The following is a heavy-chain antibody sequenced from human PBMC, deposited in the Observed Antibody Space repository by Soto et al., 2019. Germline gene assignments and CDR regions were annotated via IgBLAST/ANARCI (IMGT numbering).Heavy chain of an antibody. CDR1: GFTFSDYY. V-gene: IGHV3-11*01. Sequence: QVQLVESGGGLVKPGGSLRLSCAASGFTFSDYYMSWIRQAPGKGLEWVSYISSSGSTIYYADSVKGRFTISRDNAKNSQYLQMNSLRAEDTAVYYCARPTFNSYNWNYDYYFDYWGQGTLVTVSS. CDR3: ARPTFNSYNWNYDYYFDY. J-gene: IGHJ4*02. D-gene: IGHD1-7*01. CDR2: ISSSGSTI.